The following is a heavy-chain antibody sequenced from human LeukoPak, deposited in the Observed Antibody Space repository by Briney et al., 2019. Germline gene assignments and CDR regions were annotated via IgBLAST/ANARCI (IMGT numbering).Heavy chain of an antibody. CDR1: GDSISSNSVA. Sequence: SQTLSLTCAISGDSISSNSVAWNWIRQSPSRGLEWLGRTYYRSKWYYDYAVAVKSRITINSDTSKNQFSLQLNSVTPEDTAVYYCARDIAARRSGWFDPWGQGTLVTVSS. CDR2: TYYRSKWYY. J-gene: IGHJ5*02. V-gene: IGHV6-1*01. D-gene: IGHD6-13*01. CDR3: ARDIAARRSGWFDP.